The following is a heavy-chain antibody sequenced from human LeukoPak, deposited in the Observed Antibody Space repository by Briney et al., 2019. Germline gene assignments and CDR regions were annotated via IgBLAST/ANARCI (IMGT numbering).Heavy chain of an antibody. Sequence: ASVKVSCKASGYTFNRHSITWVRQAPGQGLEWMGWIGTYNGKTEYAQKLQGRVTMTRDTSTTTAYMELRSLSSDDTALYYCARDVRAGDYNRDAFDIWGQGTMVTVSS. J-gene: IGHJ3*02. CDR1: GYTFNRHS. CDR3: ARDVRAGDYNRDAFDI. CDR2: IGTYNGKT. V-gene: IGHV1-18*01. D-gene: IGHD4-17*01.